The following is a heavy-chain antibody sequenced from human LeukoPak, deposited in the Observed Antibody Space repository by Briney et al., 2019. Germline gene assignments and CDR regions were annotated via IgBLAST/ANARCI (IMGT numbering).Heavy chain of an antibody. J-gene: IGHJ3*02. V-gene: IGHV5-51*01. Sequence: GESLEISCKGSGYSFTNYWIGWVRQMPGKGLEGMGIIYPGDSDTRYSPSFQGQVTISADKSISTAYLQWSSLRASETAMYYCARSGSLGTFDIWGQGTLVTVSS. D-gene: IGHD1-26*01. CDR1: GYSFTNYW. CDR3: ARSGSLGTFDI. CDR2: IYPGDSDT.